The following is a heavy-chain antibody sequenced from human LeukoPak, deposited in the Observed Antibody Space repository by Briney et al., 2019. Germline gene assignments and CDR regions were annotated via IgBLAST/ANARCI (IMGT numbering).Heavy chain of an antibody. J-gene: IGHJ4*02. Sequence: PGGSLRLSSAASGFAPCSFSMNWVAGAPGKGLEWVSSISSSSSYIYYPDSVKGRFTTSRDNAKNSLYLQMNSRRAEDTAVYYCARLVAGPPGNFDYWGQGTLVTVSS. CDR3: ARLVAGPPGNFDY. CDR1: GFAPCSFS. D-gene: IGHD6-19*01. CDR2: ISSSSSYI. V-gene: IGHV3-21*01.